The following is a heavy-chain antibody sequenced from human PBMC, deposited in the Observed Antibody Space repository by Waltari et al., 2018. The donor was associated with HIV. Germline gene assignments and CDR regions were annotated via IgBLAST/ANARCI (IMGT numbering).Heavy chain of an antibody. V-gene: IGHV2-70*04. D-gene: IGHD6-19*01. Sequence: QVTLKESGPALVKPTQTLTLTCTFSGFSLSTSGMRVSWIRQPPGKALEWLARIDWDDDKFYSTSLKTRLTISKDTSKNQVVLTMTNMDPVDTATYYCARTTYSSGWYEGYYFDYWGQGTLVTVSS. CDR1: GFSLSTSGMR. J-gene: IGHJ4*02. CDR3: ARTTYSSGWYEGYYFDY. CDR2: IDWDDDK.